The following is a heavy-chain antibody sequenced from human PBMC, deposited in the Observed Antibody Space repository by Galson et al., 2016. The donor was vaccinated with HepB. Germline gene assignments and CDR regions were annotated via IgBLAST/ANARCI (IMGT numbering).Heavy chain of an antibody. J-gene: IGHJ6*02. D-gene: IGHD6-13*01. CDR3: ARDPGGSSGYGMDF. CDR2: ISTTSSAI. V-gene: IGHV3-48*02. CDR1: GFTFSTYA. Sequence: SLRLSCAGTGFTFSTYAMSWVRQAPGKALEWVSYISTTSSAIYYADSVKGRFSISRDNAESSLYLQMNSLRDEDTAVYYCARDPGGSSGYGMDFWGQGTMVTVSS.